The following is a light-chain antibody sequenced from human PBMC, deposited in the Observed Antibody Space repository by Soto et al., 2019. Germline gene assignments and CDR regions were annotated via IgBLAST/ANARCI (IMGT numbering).Light chain of an antibody. CDR3: QQRSNWPSIT. CDR1: QSVSSY. J-gene: IGKJ5*01. Sequence: EIVLTQSPATLSLSPGERATLSCRACQSVSSYLAWYQQKPGQSPRLLIYDASTRAPGIPARFSGSGTGTDFTLTISSLEPEDSAVYHCQQRSNWPSITFGQGTRLEIK. CDR2: DAS. V-gene: IGKV3-11*01.